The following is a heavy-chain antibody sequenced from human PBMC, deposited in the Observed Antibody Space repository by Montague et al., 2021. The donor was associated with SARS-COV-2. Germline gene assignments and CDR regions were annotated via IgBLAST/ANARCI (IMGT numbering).Heavy chain of an antibody. CDR2: IYTSGST. D-gene: IGHD3-10*01. CDR1: GGSITRYY. Sequence: SETLSLTCTVSGGSITRYYWSWIRQPPGKGLECIGVIYTSGSTNYNPSLQSRVTISLDTSRNQFSLKVSSVTAADTAIYYCAGLGDGVVPSPLLGLGPYYALGYKYGWGKGTTVTVSS. J-gene: IGHJ6*03. V-gene: IGHV4-4*07. CDR3: AGLGDGVVPSPLLGLGPYYALGYKYG.